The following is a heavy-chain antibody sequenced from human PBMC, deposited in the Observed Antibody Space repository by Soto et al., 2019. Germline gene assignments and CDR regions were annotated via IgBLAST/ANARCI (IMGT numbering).Heavy chain of an antibody. D-gene: IGHD1-26*01. CDR3: ARIVGASCLDY. Sequence: EVQLVESGGGLVKPGGSLRLSCAASGFTFSSYEMNWVRQAPGKGLEWVSYISSSGSTIYYADSVKGRFTISRDNAKNSLYLQMNSLRAEDTAVYYCARIVGASCLDYWGQGTLVTVSS. CDR2: ISSSGSTI. V-gene: IGHV3-48*03. CDR1: GFTFSSYE. J-gene: IGHJ4*02.